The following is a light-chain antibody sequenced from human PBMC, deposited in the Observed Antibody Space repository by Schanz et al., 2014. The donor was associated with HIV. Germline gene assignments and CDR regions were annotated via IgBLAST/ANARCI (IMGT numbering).Light chain of an antibody. CDR1: QSVLYSAPYNKNH. CDR2: WAS. V-gene: IGKV4-1*01. Sequence: DIVMTQSPDSLAVSLGERATINCRSSQSVLYSAPYNKNHLAWFQQKPGQPPKLLIYWASTRESGVPDRFSGSGSGTDFTLTISSLQAEDVAVYYCQQYYTVPVTFGGGTRVEIK. CDR3: QQYYTVPVT. J-gene: IGKJ4*01.